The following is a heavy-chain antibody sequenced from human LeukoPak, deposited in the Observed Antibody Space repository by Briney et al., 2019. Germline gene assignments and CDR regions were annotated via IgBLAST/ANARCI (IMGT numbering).Heavy chain of an antibody. Sequence: PSETLSLTCTVSGGSISSYYWSWIRQPPGKALDWIGYIYYGGSPNYNPSLKSRVTISIDTSKNQFSLRLSSVTAADTAVYYCARDGGDEILDYWGQGTLVTVSS. CDR2: IYYGGSP. D-gene: IGHD4-17*01. J-gene: IGHJ4*02. V-gene: IGHV4-59*01. CDR3: ARDGGDEILDY. CDR1: GGSISSYY.